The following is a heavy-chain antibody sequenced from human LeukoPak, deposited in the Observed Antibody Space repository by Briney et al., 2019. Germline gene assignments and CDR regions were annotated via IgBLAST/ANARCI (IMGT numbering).Heavy chain of an antibody. CDR1: GFTFSTYA. D-gene: IGHD4-23*01. J-gene: IGHJ4*02. Sequence: GGSLRLSCAASGFTFSTYAMHWVRQAPGKGLEWVAVIPYDGSNKYYADSVKGRFTISRENSKNRLYLQMNSLRAEDTAVYYCARAEGYGGELDSWGQGALVTVSS. CDR3: ARAEGYGGELDS. CDR2: IPYDGSNK. V-gene: IGHV3-30*04.